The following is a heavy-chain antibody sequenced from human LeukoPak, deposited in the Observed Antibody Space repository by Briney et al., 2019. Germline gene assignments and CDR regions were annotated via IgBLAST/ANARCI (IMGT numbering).Heavy chain of an antibody. J-gene: IGHJ3*02. V-gene: IGHV4-34*01. Sequence: KPSETLSLTCAVYGGSFSGYYWSWIRQPPGKGLEWIGEINHSGSTNYNPSLKSRVTISVDTSKNQFSLKLSSVTAADTAVYYCAREYCSSTSCYSYAFDIWGQGTMVTVSS. CDR3: AREYCSSTSCYSYAFDI. CDR1: GGSFSGYY. CDR2: INHSGST. D-gene: IGHD2-2*01.